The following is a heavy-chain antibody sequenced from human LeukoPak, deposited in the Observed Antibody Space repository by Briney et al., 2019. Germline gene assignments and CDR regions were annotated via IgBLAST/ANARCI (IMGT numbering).Heavy chain of an antibody. CDR1: GYTFTSYG. V-gene: IGHV1-18*01. CDR2: ISAYNGNT. D-gene: IGHD6-13*01. Sequence: ASVKVSCKASGYTFTSYGISWVRQAPGQGLEWMGWISAYNGNTNYAQKLQGRVTMTTDTSTSTACMELRSLRSDDTAVYYCARDLGEYSSSWYIEGDNWFDPWGQGTLVTVSS. CDR3: ARDLGEYSSSWYIEGDNWFDP. J-gene: IGHJ5*02.